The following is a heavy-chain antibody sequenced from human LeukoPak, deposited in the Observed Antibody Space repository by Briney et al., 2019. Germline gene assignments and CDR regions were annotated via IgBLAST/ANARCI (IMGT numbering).Heavy chain of an antibody. J-gene: IGHJ4*02. CDR3: AREAEELLWFGDLADS. CDR1: GFTFSSYG. CDR2: IWYDGSNK. V-gene: IGHV3-33*01. Sequence: PGRSLRLSCAASGFTFSSYGMHWVRQAPGKGLEWVAVIWYDGSNKYYADSVKGRFTISRDSSKNTLYLQMNSLRAEDTAVYYCAREAEELLWFGDLADSWGQGTLVTVSS. D-gene: IGHD3-10*01.